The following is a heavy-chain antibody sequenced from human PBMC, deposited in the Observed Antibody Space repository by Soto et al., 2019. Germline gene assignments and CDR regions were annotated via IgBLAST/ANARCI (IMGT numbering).Heavy chain of an antibody. D-gene: IGHD2-2*01. CDR1: GGSFSGYY. Sequence: ETLSLTCAVYGGSFSGYYWSWIRQPPGKGLEWIGEINHSGSTNYNPSLKSRVTISVDTSKNQFSLKLSSVTAADTAVYYCARDPEYCSSTSCNDDAFDIWGQGTMVTVSS. J-gene: IGHJ3*02. V-gene: IGHV4-34*01. CDR3: ARDPEYCSSTSCNDDAFDI. CDR2: INHSGST.